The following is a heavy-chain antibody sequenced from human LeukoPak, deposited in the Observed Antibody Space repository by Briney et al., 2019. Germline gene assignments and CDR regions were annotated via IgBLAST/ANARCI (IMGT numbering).Heavy chain of an antibody. V-gene: IGHV4-59*01. CDR3: AREREYCSGGSCRRWFDP. D-gene: IGHD2-15*01. Sequence: SETLSLTCTVSGGSISSYYWNWIRQPPGKGLEWIGYIYYSGSTNFNLSLKSRVTISVDTSKNHYSLKLSSVTAADTAVYYCAREREYCSGGSCRRWFDPWGQGTLVTVSS. CDR1: GGSISSYY. J-gene: IGHJ5*02. CDR2: IYYSGST.